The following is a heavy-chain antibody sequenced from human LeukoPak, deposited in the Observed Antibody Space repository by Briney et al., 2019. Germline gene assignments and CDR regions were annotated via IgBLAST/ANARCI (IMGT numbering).Heavy chain of an antibody. Sequence: GGSPRLSCAPSGFIFSTCGMHWVRQAPGKGLEWVAFIRYDESTKSYADSVKGRFTISRDNSKNTLYLQMNSLRAEDTALYYCVKDRSGTYYFDYWGQGTLVTVSS. CDR1: GFIFSTCG. V-gene: IGHV3-30*02. CDR3: VKDRSGTYYFDY. D-gene: IGHD1-26*01. CDR2: IRYDESTK. J-gene: IGHJ4*02.